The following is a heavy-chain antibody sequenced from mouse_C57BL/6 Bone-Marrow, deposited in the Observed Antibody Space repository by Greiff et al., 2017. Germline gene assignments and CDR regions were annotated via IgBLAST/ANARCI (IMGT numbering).Heavy chain of an antibody. J-gene: IGHJ4*01. V-gene: IGHV1-81*01. CDR2: IYPRSGNT. Sequence: QVQLQQSGAELARPGASVKLSCKASGYTFTSYGISWVKQRTGQGLEWIGEIYPRSGNTYYNEKFKGKATLTANKSSSTASMHLRSLASEASAVYFCARPLRSYAMDYWGQGTSVTVSS. CDR3: ARPLRSYAMDY. D-gene: IGHD1-1*01. CDR1: GYTFTSYG.